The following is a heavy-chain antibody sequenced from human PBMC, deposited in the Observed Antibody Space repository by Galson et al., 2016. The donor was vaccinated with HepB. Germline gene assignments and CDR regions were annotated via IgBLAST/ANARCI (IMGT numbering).Heavy chain of an antibody. V-gene: IGHV6-1*01. J-gene: IGHJ3*02. CDR1: GDSVSSDSAT. CDR2: TYYRSKWHN. D-gene: IGHD5-12*01. CDR3: ARVPLLFVDAVGYDAFDI. Sequence: CAISGDSVSSDSATWNWIRQSPSRGLEWLGRTYYRSKWHNDCALSVKSRISINADTSKNQISLQLNSVSPEGTAVYYCARVPLLFVDAVGYDAFDIWGQGTLVTVSS.